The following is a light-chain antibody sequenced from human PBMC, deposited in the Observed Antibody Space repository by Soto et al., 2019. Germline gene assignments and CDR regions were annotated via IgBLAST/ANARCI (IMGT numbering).Light chain of an antibody. CDR1: SSDVGSYNL. CDR2: EVS. V-gene: IGLV2-23*02. Sequence: QSALTQPASVSGSPGQSITISCTGTSSDVGSYNLVSWYQQHPGKAPKLMIYEVSKRPSGVSNRFSGSNSGNPASLTISGGQGADGRDSYCSLYSGIKGEVFGG. CDR3: SLYSGIKGEV. J-gene: IGLJ2*01.